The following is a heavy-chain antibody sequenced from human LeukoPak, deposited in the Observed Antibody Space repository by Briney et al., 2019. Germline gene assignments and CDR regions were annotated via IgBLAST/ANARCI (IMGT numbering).Heavy chain of an antibody. J-gene: IGHJ4*02. D-gene: IGHD1-26*01. V-gene: IGHV3-7*01. CDR2: IKQDGNEK. CDR3: AKSGSYIGGYDY. Sequence: GESLRLSCAASGFTFTTYWMSWVRQAPGKGLEWVANIKQDGNEKYYVDSVKGRFTISRDNAKNSLYLQMNSLRVEDTAVYYCAKSGSYIGGYDYWGQGTLVTVSS. CDR1: GFTFTTYW.